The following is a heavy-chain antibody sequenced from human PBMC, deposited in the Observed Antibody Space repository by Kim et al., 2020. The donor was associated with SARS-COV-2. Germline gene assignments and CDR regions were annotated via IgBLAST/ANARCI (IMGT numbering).Heavy chain of an antibody. D-gene: IGHD4-4*01. CDR3: VKDLLPTVDPFDI. CDR1: GFTFRNYA. J-gene: IGHJ3*02. Sequence: GGSLRLSCSASGFTFRNYAMHWVRQAPGKGLEYVSVISSDGGSTYYADSVEGRSTISRDNSKNTMYFQMSGLRTEDTAVYYCVKDLLPTVDPFDIWGQGTMVTVSS. CDR2: ISSDGGST. V-gene: IGHV3-64D*06.